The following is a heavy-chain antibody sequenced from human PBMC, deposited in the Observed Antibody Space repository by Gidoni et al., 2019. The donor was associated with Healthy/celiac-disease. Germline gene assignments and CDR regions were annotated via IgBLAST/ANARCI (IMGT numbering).Heavy chain of an antibody. V-gene: IGHV1-69*02. CDR1: GSTVSSYP. J-gene: IGHJ4*02. CDR2: IIPILGIA. CDR3: AIRKHCYGSGCSVMIFDY. Sequence: QRELTAEEGRKREASVKLSWPAPGSTVSSYPISWVRQAPGQGLGWMGRIIPILGIANYEQKFQGRVTITADKATSTAYMELGSLCSQHTALYSCAIRKHCYGSGCSVMIFDYWGQGTLVTVSS. D-gene: IGHD3-10*01.